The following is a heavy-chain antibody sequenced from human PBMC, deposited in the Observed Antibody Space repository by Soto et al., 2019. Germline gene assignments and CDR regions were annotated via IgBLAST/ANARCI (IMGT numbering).Heavy chain of an antibody. V-gene: IGHV3-13*05. CDR1: GFTFSRYD. J-gene: IGHJ6*01. Sequence: VQLVESGGGLVQPGGSLRLSCAASGFTFSRYDMHWVRQTSGKGLEWVSAISTAGNPHYHDSVKGRFTISRENSKNSLYLQMNSLSAGDTAVYYCAKGVKYSYNYYGMDVWGQGTTVTVSS. CDR3: AKGVKYSYNYYGMDV. CDR2: ISTAGNP. D-gene: IGHD3-16*02.